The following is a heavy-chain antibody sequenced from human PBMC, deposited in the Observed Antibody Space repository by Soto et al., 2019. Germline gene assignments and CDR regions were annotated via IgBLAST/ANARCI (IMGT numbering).Heavy chain of an antibody. CDR2: INSDGTRK. Sequence: DVQLVESGGGLVQPGGSLRLSCAASGFTFSNYWMHWVRQGPGQGLEWVSRINSDGTRKNHAESVKGRLTISRDNAKKTLYLQMNSLTADDTAVYYCARAGHINTPTPLSWFDSWGQGTLVSVSS. D-gene: IGHD3-22*01. V-gene: IGHV3-74*01. J-gene: IGHJ5*01. CDR1: GFTFSNYW. CDR3: ARAGHINTPTPLSWFDS.